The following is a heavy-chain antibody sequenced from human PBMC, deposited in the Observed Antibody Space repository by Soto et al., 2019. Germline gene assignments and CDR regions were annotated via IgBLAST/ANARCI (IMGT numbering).Heavy chain of an antibody. CDR3: ARGRDFYYHSSGQPQESYGMDV. D-gene: IGHD3-22*01. CDR1: GYTFTGYY. CDR2: INPNSGGT. Sequence: ASVKVSCKASGYTFTGYYMHWVRQAPGQGLEWMGWINPNSGGTNYAQKFQGWVTMTRDTSISTAYMELSRLRSDDTAVYYCARGRDFYYHSSGQPQESYGMDVWGQGTTVTVSS. V-gene: IGHV1-2*04. J-gene: IGHJ6*02.